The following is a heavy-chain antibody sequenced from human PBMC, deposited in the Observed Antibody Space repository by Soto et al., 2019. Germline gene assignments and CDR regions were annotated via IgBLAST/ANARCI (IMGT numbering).Heavy chain of an antibody. CDR3: ARFRYCSGGSCYGLWGDYYYYMDV. D-gene: IGHD2-15*01. CDR2: IYYSGST. V-gene: IGHV4-59*08. J-gene: IGHJ6*03. CDR1: GGSISSYY. Sequence: SETLSLTCTVSGGSISSYYWSWIRQPPGKGLEWIGYIYYSGSTNYNPSLKSRVTISVDTSKNQFSLKLSSVTAADTAVYYCARFRYCSGGSCYGLWGDYYYYMDVWGKGTTVTVSS.